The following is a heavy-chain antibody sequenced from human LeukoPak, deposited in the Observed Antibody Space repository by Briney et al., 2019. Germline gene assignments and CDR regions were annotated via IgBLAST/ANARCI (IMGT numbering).Heavy chain of an antibody. CDR3: TRDSALLGVAFDL. Sequence: TWGSLRLSLLASGFPFNTYAIHWVRQAPGKGLEYVAGISSNGDNTDFADSAKGRFTISRDNSKSTLFLQMNSLRAEDTAVYFCTRDSALLGVAFDLWGQGTVVTVSS. CDR2: ISSNGDNT. D-gene: IGHD2-15*01. V-gene: IGHV3-64D*06. J-gene: IGHJ3*01. CDR1: GFPFNTYA.